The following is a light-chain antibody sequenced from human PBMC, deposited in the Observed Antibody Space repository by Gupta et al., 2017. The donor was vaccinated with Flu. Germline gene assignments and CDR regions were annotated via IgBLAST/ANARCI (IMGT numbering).Light chain of an antibody. V-gene: IGKV1-39*01. CDR3: QQGYSTPRT. CDR1: QSVSNF. CDR2: AAS. Sequence: PSSLSASVGDSVTITCRGKQSVSNFVKWYQQTPRKAPQLMLYAASTLQGGAPSWFSSSGSGTDFTLTINRQQPDDFATYYRQQGYSTPRTFGRGTTVEIK. J-gene: IGKJ4*02.